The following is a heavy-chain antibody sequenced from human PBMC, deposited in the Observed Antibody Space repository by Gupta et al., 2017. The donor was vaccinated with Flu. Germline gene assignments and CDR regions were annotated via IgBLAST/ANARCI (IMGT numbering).Heavy chain of an antibody. V-gene: IGHV3-30-3*01. J-gene: IGHJ6*03. D-gene: IGHD1-14*01. CDR2: MSFDGSSE. Sequence: QVQLVESGGGVGQPGGSLRLSCAASGFAFGVHAMHWVRQAPGKGRQWLGTMSFDGSSEFYPDSVQGRITISRDNSNNVLYLQFNSLRVEDTAVYFCARALITSHTGGYYMDVWGKGTTVTVS. CDR1: GFAFGVHA. CDR3: ARALITSHTGGYYMDV.